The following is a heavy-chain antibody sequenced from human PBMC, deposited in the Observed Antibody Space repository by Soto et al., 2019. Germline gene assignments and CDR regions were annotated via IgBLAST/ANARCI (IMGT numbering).Heavy chain of an antibody. Sequence: PGGSLRLSCAASGLTASNQYMTWVRQAPGKGLEWVSVIHSGGNTFYADSVKGRFTISRDNSKNTLYLQMNSLRAEDTAVYHCARNGRPSLYYYMDVWGKGTTVTVSS. CDR2: IHSGGNT. D-gene: IGHD2-8*01. CDR1: GLTASNQY. J-gene: IGHJ6*03. CDR3: ARNGRPSLYYYMDV. V-gene: IGHV3-66*01.